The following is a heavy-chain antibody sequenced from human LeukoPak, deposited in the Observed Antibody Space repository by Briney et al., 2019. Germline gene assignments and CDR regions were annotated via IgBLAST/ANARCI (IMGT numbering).Heavy chain of an antibody. D-gene: IGHD2-21*02. CDR3: ARGIYCGGDCYSRGAFDI. J-gene: IGHJ3*02. CDR2: INSDGSST. Sequence: GGSLRLSCAASGFTFSNYGVHWVRQAPGKGLVWVSRINSDGSSTSYADSVKGRFTISRDNAKNTLYLQMNSLRAEDTAVCYCARGIYCGGDCYSRGAFDIWGQGTMVTVSS. CDR1: GFTFSNYG. V-gene: IGHV3-74*01.